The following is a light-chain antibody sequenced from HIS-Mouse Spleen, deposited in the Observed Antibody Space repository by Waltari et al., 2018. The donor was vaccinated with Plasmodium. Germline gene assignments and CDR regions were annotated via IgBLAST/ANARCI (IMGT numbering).Light chain of an antibody. V-gene: IGLV2-23*01. Sequence: QSALTQPASVSGSPGQSITISCTGTSSDVGSYNLVCWYQQHPGKAPKLMIYEGSKRPSGVSNRFSGSKSGNTASLTISGLQAEDEADYYCCSYAGSSTNWVFGGGTKLTVL. CDR1: SSDVGSYNL. J-gene: IGLJ3*02. CDR2: EGS. CDR3: CSYAGSSTNWV.